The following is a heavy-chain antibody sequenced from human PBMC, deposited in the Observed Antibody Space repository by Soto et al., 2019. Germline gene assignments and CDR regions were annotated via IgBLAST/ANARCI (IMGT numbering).Heavy chain of an antibody. V-gene: IGHV3-30*18. CDR3: AKDKVPVVVTAPFDY. CDR1: GFTFSSYG. Sequence: QVQLVESGGGVVQPGRSLRLSCAASGFTFSSYGMHWVRQAPGKGLEWVAVISYDGSNKYYADSVKSRFTISRDNSKNTLYLQMNSLRAEDTAVYYCAKDKVPVVVTAPFDYWGQGTLVTVSS. CDR2: ISYDGSNK. J-gene: IGHJ4*02. D-gene: IGHD2-21*02.